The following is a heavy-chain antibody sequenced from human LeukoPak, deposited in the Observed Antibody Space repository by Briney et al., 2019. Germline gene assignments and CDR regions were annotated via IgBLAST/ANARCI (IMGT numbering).Heavy chain of an antibody. CDR2: INSDGRST. CDR1: GFTFSGYW. CDR3: ARVRVGTTYFDY. Sequence: GGSPRLSCAATGFTFSGYWMHWVRQAPGEGLVWVSRINSDGRSTSYADSVKGRFTISRDNANNTLYLQMNTLRAEDTAVYYCARVRVGTTYFDYWGQATMVTVSS. V-gene: IGHV3-74*01. D-gene: IGHD1-26*01. J-gene: IGHJ4*02.